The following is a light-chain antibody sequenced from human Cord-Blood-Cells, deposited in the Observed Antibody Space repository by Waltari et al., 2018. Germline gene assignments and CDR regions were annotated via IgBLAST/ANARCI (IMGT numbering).Light chain of an antibody. CDR2: GAS. Sequence: EIVMTQSPATLSVSPGERATISCRASQSVSSNLAWYQQKPGQAPSLLVYGASTRATVIPARFSGSGSGTEFTLTISSLQSEDFAVYYCQQYNNWPSMYTFGQGTKLEIK. J-gene: IGKJ2*01. CDR1: QSVSSN. CDR3: QQYNNWPSMYT. V-gene: IGKV3-15*01.